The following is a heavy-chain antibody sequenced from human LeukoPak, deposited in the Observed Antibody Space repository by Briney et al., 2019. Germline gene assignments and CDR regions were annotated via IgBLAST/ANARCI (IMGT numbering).Heavy chain of an antibody. Sequence: GGSLGLSCAASGFTFSSYAMSWVRQAPGKGLEWVSAISGSGGSTYYADSVKGRFTISRDNSKNTLYLQMNSLRAEDTAVYYCAKASMRFGELSDFDYWGQGTLVTVSS. CDR3: AKASMRFGELSDFDY. V-gene: IGHV3-23*01. D-gene: IGHD3-10*01. CDR2: ISGSGGST. J-gene: IGHJ4*02. CDR1: GFTFSSYA.